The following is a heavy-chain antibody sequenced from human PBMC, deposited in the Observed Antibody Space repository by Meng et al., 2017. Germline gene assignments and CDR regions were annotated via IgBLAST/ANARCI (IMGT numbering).Heavy chain of an antibody. CDR1: GGTFSSYS. V-gene: IGHV1-69*01. Sequence: QVQLVQSGAWVEKTGASVKGSCKASGGTFSSYSISWVRQAPGQGLEWMGGIIPIFGTANYAQKFQGRVTITADESTSTAYMELSSLRSEDTAVYYCARDYGDYAWIAKRWFDPWGQGTLVTVSS. CDR3: ARDYGDYAWIAKRWFDP. J-gene: IGHJ5*02. CDR2: IIPIFGTA. D-gene: IGHD4-17*01.